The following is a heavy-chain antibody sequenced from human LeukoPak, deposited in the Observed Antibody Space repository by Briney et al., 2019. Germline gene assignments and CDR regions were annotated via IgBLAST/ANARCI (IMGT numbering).Heavy chain of an antibody. J-gene: IGHJ4*02. Sequence: GGSLRLSCVASGFSFSSFAMSWFRQAPGKRLEWVSSISGNGDYTYYADSVKGRFTISRDNTKNTLYLQMNSLRAEDTAVYYCAKTYGGLGLGNFDYWGQGTLVTVSS. CDR3: AKTYGGLGLGNFDY. CDR1: GFSFSSFA. V-gene: IGHV3-23*01. CDR2: ISGNGDYT. D-gene: IGHD4-23*01.